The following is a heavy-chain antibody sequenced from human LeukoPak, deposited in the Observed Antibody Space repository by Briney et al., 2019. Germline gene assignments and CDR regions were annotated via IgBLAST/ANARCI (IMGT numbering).Heavy chain of an antibody. V-gene: IGHV4-4*07. CDR1: GGSISSDY. Sequence: SETLPLTCIVSGGSISSDYWTWIRQPAGKGLEWIGLIYTSGTTNYNPSLKSRVTMSVDTSTNQFSLKLTSVTAADTAVYYCARKFDYWGQGRLVTVSS. CDR2: IYTSGTT. J-gene: IGHJ4*02. CDR3: ARKFDY.